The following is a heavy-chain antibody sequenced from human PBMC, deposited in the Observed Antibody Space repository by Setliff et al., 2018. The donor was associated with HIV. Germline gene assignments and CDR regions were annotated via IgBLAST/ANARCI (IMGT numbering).Heavy chain of an antibody. CDR2: ISMNSNYI. D-gene: IGHD1-26*01. Sequence: GGSLRLSCEASGFTFSSYTMNWVRQAPGKALKWVSSISMNSNYIYYADSVKGRFTISRDNAKNSLYLQMSGLRAEDTALYLCAAAGSSDAFDLWGPGTLVTVSS. J-gene: IGHJ3*01. V-gene: IGHV3-21*01. CDR1: GFTFSSYT. CDR3: AAAGSSDAFDL.